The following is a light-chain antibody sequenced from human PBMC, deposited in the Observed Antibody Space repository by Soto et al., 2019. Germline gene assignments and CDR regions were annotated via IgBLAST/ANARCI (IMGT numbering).Light chain of an antibody. J-gene: IGKJ1*01. Sequence: EIVLTQSPATLSLSPGERATLSCRASQSVSSNLAWYQQKPGQAPRLLIYGASTRATGIPARFSGSGSGTEFTLTISRLQYEDFAVYDCQQYNNWPQTFCQGTKVDIK. CDR3: QQYNNWPQT. CDR1: QSVSSN. CDR2: GAS. V-gene: IGKV3-15*01.